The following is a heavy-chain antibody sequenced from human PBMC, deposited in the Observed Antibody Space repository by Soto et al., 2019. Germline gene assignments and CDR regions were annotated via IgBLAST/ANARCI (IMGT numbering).Heavy chain of an antibody. Sequence: QVQLVQSGAEVKKTGSSVKVSCKASGGTFSSYAISWVRQAPGQGLEWMGGIIPIFGTANYAQKFQGRVTITADESTSTSSMELSSLRSEETAVYYCARDQVTRWELLSGSGWFDPWGQGTLVTVSS. J-gene: IGHJ5*02. D-gene: IGHD1-26*01. CDR2: IIPIFGTA. CDR1: GGTFSSYA. V-gene: IGHV1-69*01. CDR3: ARDQVTRWELLSGSGWFDP.